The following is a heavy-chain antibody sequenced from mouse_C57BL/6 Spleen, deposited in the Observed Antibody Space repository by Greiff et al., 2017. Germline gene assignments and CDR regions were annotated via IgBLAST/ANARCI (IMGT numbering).Heavy chain of an antibody. V-gene: IGHV1-19*01. CDR3: ARWYYGSSPHGMDY. D-gene: IGHD1-1*01. CDR1: GYTFTDYY. Sequence: EVQLQQSGPVLVKPGASVKMSCKASGYTFTDYYMNWVKQSHGKSLEWIGVINPYNGGTSYNQKFKGKATLTVDKSSSTAYMELNSLTSEDSAVYYCARWYYGSSPHGMDYWGQGTSVTVSS. CDR2: INPYNGGT. J-gene: IGHJ4*01.